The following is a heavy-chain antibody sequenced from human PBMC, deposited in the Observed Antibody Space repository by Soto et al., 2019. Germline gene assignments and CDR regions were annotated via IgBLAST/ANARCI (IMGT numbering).Heavy chain of an antibody. CDR1: GYTFTSYG. CDR2: ISAYNGNT. V-gene: IGHV1-18*04. CDR3: ARESLSGYESPYFDY. J-gene: IGHJ4*02. Sequence: QVQLVQSGAEVKKPGASVKVSCKASGYTFTSYGISWVRQAPGQGLEWMGWISAYNGNTNYAQKLQGRVTMTTDTSTSTAYMELRSLRSDDTAVYYSARESLSGYESPYFDYWDQGTLVTVSS. D-gene: IGHD5-12*01.